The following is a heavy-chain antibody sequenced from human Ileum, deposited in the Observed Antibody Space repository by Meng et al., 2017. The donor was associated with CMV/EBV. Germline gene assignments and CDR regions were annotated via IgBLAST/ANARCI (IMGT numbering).Heavy chain of an antibody. CDR2: ISGTGDTT. CDR1: RFTFSTYA. CDR3: AKHPPGFPYYFHN. Sequence: GESLKISCAASRFTFSTYAMSWVRQAPGKGLEWVSSISGTGDTTYYADPVKGRFTVSRDNSKNTVYLQMNSLRAEDTAIYHCAKHPPGFPYYFHNWGPGTLVTVSS. V-gene: IGHV3-23*01. J-gene: IGHJ4*02.